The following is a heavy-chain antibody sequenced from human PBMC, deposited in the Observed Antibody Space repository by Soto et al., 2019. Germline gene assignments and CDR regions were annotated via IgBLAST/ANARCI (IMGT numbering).Heavy chain of an antibody. D-gene: IGHD2-8*01. V-gene: IGHV4-34*01. CDR3: ARHKGYCTNGVCPYWFDP. Sequence: SETLSLTCAVYGGSFSGYYWSWIRQPPGKGLEWIGEINHSGSTNYNPSLKSRVTISVDTSKNQFSLKLSSVTAADTAMYYCARHKGYCTNGVCPYWFDPWGQGTLVTVSS. CDR2: INHSGST. J-gene: IGHJ5*02. CDR1: GGSFSGYY.